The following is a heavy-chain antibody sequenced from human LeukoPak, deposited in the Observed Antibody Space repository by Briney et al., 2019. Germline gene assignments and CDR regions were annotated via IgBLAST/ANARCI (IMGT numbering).Heavy chain of an antibody. J-gene: IGHJ4*02. CDR1: GFTVSGSY. CDR3: AKYGGYYDLEY. D-gene: IGHD4-23*01. V-gene: IGHV3-23*01. CDR2: ISGSGGST. Sequence: PGGSLRLSCAASGFTVSGSYMSWVRQAPGKGLEWVSAISGSGGSTYYADSVKGRFTISRDDSKNTLYLQMNSLRAEDTAVYYCAKYGGYYDLEYWGQGTLVTVSS.